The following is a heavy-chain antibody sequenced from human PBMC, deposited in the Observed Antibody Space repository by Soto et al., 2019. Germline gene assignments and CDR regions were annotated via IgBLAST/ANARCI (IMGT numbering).Heavy chain of an antibody. CDR1: GFTFSNAW. V-gene: IGHV3-15*01. Sequence: PGGSLRLSCAAPGFTFSNAWMSWVRQAPGKGLEWVGRIKSKVDSATTDYAAPVKGRFSISRDDSRNTLYLQMNSLKIEDTAVYYCTTDDPINRNWGQGTLVTVSS. J-gene: IGHJ4*02. CDR3: TTDDPINRN. CDR2: IKSKVDSATT.